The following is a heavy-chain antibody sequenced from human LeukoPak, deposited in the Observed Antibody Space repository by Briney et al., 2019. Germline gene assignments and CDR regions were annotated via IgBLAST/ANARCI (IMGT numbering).Heavy chain of an antibody. D-gene: IGHD2-15*01. CDR3: VRGYSFGPYGMDA. J-gene: IGHJ6*02. CDR1: GFPFSSYA. V-gene: IGHV3-64D*09. CDR2: ISDSGGST. Sequence: GGSLRLSCSASGFPFSSYAMHWVRQAPGKGLEYVSAISDSGGSTYYADSVKGRFTISRDNSKNTLYLQMSSLRAEDTAVYFCVRGYSFGPYGMDAWGQGTTVTVSS.